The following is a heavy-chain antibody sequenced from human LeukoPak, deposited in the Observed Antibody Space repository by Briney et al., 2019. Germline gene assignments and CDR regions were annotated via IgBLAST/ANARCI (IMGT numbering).Heavy chain of an antibody. V-gene: IGHV4-59*08. CDR2: IYYSGST. CDR1: GGSISSYY. J-gene: IGHJ6*02. CDR3: ARQEYYYYGMDV. Sequence: SETLSLTCTVSGGSISSYYWSWIRQPPGKGLEWIGYIYYSGSTNYNPSLKSRVTISVDTSKNQFSLELSSVTAADTAVYYCARQEYYYYGMDVWGQGTTVTVSS.